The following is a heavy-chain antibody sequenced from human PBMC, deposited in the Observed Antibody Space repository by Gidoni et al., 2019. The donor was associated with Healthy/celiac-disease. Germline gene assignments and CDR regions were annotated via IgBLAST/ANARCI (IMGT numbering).Heavy chain of an antibody. V-gene: IGHV5-51*01. J-gene: IGHJ5*02. D-gene: IGHD6-13*01. CDR2: IYPGDSDT. Sequence: EVQLVQSGAEVTKPGESLKISCKGSGYSFTSYWIGWVRQMPGKGLEWMGIIYPGDSDTRYSPSVQGQVTISADKSSSTAYLQWSSLKASDTAMYYCARQERLAAAGTGNWFDPWGQGTLVTVSS. CDR3: ARQERLAAAGTGNWFDP. CDR1: GYSFTSYW.